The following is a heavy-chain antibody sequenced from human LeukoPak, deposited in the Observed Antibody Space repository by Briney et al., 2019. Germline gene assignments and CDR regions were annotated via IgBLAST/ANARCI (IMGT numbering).Heavy chain of an antibody. CDR3: ARGAAAGIYTGKFDY. CDR1: GDSVSSNSAA. D-gene: IGHD6-13*01. CDR2: KYYRSKWYN. V-gene: IGHV6-1*01. Sequence: SQTLSLTCAISGDSVSSNSAAWNRIRQSQSRGLEGQVRKYYRSKWYNDYAVSVKSRITINPDTSKNQFSLQLNSVTPEDTAVYYCARGAAAGIYTGKFDYWGQGTLVTVSS. J-gene: IGHJ4*02.